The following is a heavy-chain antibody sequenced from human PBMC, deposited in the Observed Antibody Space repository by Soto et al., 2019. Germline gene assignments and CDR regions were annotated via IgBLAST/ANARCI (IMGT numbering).Heavy chain of an antibody. CDR1: GFTFSAHY. CDR2: IKNKANSYTT. Sequence: VQLVESGGGLVQPGGSLRLSCAASGFTFSAHYMEWVRQAPGKGLEWVGRIKNKANSYTTEYAASVEGRFTISREDSQNSLYLQMNSLKTEDTAVYYCARVSLVGPSGGRYFDYWGQGSQVAVSS. D-gene: IGHD1-26*01. CDR3: ARVSLVGPSGGRYFDY. J-gene: IGHJ4*02. V-gene: IGHV3-72*01.